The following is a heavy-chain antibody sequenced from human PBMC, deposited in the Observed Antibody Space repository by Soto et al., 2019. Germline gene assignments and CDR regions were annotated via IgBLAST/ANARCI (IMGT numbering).Heavy chain of an antibody. CDR2: ISYDGSNK. J-gene: IGHJ6*02. CDR1: GFTFSNYG. Sequence: QVQLVESGGGVVQPGRSLRLSCAASGFTFSNYGIHWVRQAPGKGLEWVAVISYDGSNKDYADSVKGRFTISRDNSKNTLYLQMNSLTIEDTAVYYCAKDDGSTWSMFYSYYGVDVWCQGTTVTVSS. V-gene: IGHV3-30*18. CDR3: AKDDGSTWSMFYSYYGVDV. D-gene: IGHD6-13*01.